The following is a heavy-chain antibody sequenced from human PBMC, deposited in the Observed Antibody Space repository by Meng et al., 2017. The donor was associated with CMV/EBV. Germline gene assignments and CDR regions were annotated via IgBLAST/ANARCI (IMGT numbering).Heavy chain of an antibody. D-gene: IGHD2-15*01. J-gene: IGHJ4*02. CDR2: INPSGGST. Sequence: LLVKSGAEVKKPGASVKVSCKASGYTFTSYYMHWVRQAPGQGLEWMGIINPSGGSTSYAQKFQGRVTMTRDTSTSTVYMELSSLRSEDTAVYYCAREGEGVVAATPHFDYWGQGTLVTVSS. V-gene: IGHV1-46*01. CDR3: AREGEGVVAATPHFDY. CDR1: GYTFTSYY.